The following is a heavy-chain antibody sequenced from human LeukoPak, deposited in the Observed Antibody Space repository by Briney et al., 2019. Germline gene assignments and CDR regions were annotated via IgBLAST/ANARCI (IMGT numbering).Heavy chain of an antibody. CDR3: AKDYVVVPAAIYDY. CDR1: GFTVSSNY. V-gene: IGHV3-66*01. D-gene: IGHD2-2*01. Sequence: PGGSLRLSCAASGFTVSSNYMSWVRQAPGKGLEWVSVIYSGGSTYYADSVKGRFTISRDNSKNTLYLQMNSLRAEDTAVYYCAKDYVVVPAAIYDYWGQGTLVTVSS. CDR2: IYSGGST. J-gene: IGHJ4*02.